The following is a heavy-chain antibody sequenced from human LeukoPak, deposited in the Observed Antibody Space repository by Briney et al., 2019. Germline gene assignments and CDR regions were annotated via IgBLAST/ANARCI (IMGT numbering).Heavy chain of an antibody. D-gene: IGHD2-15*01. CDR3: VRDPGTCSGGSCYYYFDY. V-gene: IGHV4-4*07. J-gene: IGHJ4*02. Sequence: SETLSLTCTVSGASISSDYWSWIRQFAGKGLEWIGRIYSSGSTNYNPSLNGRVTLSLDTTKNQFFLNLYSVTAADTAVYYCVRDPGTCSGGSCYYYFDYWSQGTLVTVSS. CDR2: IYSSGST. CDR1: GASISSDY.